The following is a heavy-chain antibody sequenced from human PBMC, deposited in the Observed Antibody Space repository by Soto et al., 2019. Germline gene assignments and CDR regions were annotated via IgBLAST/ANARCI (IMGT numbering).Heavy chain of an antibody. V-gene: IGHV1-46*01. CDR3: ARGLAPYYFDY. D-gene: IGHD6-19*01. Sequence: ASVKVSCKASGYTFTSYYMHWVRQAPGQGLEWMGIINPSGGSTSYAQKFQGRVTITRDTSASTAYMELGSLRSEDTAVYYCARGLAPYYFDYWGQGTLVTVSS. J-gene: IGHJ4*02. CDR1: GYTFTSYY. CDR2: INPSGGST.